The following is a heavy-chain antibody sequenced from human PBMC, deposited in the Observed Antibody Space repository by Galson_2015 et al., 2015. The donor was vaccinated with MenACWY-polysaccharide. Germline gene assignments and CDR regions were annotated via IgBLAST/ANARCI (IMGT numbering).Heavy chain of an antibody. J-gene: IGHJ4*02. V-gene: IGHV1-18*01. CDR3: AQEGIVHGGFWHY. D-gene: IGHD2-15*01. CDR1: DHSVSTHA. CDR2: LSGGST. Sequence: SVKVSCKASDHSVSTHAINWLRQAPGQGLEWLGWLSGGSTNYAQEIQGRLIMSADTSTKTVYMELMSLKFDDTAVYYSAQEGIVHGGFWHYWGQGTLVTVSS.